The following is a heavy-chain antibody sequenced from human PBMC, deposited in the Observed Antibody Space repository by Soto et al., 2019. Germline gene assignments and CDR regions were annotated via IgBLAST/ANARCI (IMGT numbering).Heavy chain of an antibody. CDR1: RYTFTSYD. V-gene: IGHV1-8*01. CDR3: ARWARDIVLVPAYYYGMDV. D-gene: IGHD2-2*01. Sequence: ASVKVSCEASRYTFTSYDINWVRQATGQGHEWMGWMNPNSGNTGYAQKFQGRVTMTRNTSISTAYMELSSLRSEDTAVYYCARWARDIVLVPAYYYGMDVWGQGTTVTVSS. J-gene: IGHJ6*02. CDR2: MNPNSGNT.